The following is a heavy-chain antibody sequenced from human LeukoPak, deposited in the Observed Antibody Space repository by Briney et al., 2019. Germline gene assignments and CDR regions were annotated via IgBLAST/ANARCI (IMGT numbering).Heavy chain of an antibody. CDR2: IWYDGSNK. CDR1: GFTFSSYG. CDR3: ARDASYYDSSGYSSY. V-gene: IGHV3-33*01. Sequence: GGSLRLSCAASGFTFSSYGMHWVRQAPGKGLEWVAVIWYDGSNKYYADSVKGRFTISRDNAKNSLYLRMNSLRDEDTAVYYCARDASYYDSSGYSSYWGQGTLVTVSS. D-gene: IGHD3-22*01. J-gene: IGHJ4*02.